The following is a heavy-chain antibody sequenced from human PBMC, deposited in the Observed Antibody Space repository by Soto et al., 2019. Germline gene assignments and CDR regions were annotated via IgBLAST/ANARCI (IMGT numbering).Heavy chain of an antibody. CDR1: GFTFSNYA. V-gene: IGHV3-30*04. CDR2: ISNDERQK. Sequence: QVQLVESGGGVVQPGTSLRLSCAASGFTFSNYAMHWVRLAPGKGLEWVAVISNDERQKYYADSVKGRFTISRDNSKNVLYLQMNSLRAEDAALYYCAIELGAIFDVDCWGQGTLVTVSS. J-gene: IGHJ4*02. D-gene: IGHD3-9*01. CDR3: AIELGAIFDVDC.